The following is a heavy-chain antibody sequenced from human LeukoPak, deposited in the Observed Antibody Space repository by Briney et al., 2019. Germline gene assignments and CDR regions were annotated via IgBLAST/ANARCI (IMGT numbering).Heavy chain of an antibody. Sequence: GGSLRLSCAASGFTFSDYYMSWIRQAPGKGLEWVSYISSSSSYTNYADSVKGRFTISRDNAKNSLYLQMNSLRAEDTAVYYCVRAGRYCSSTSCSIPDYWGQGTLVTVSS. V-gene: IGHV3-11*06. CDR3: VRAGRYCSSTSCSIPDY. D-gene: IGHD2-2*01. J-gene: IGHJ4*02. CDR1: GFTFSDYY. CDR2: ISSSSSYT.